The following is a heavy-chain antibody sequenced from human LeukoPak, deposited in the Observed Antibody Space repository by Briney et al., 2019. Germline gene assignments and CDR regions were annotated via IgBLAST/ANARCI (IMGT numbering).Heavy chain of an antibody. J-gene: IGHJ5*02. CDR2: IYYTGRT. V-gene: IGHV4-59*01. D-gene: IGHD2-21*02. CDR3: ARGLVTTSWFDP. Sequence: SKTLSLTCTVFGASIRHYYWSWIRQSPGKGLEWIGYIYYTGRTDYNPSLKSRVTMSLDTSNNHFSLNLTSVTAADTAVYYCARGLVTTSWFDPWGQGILVTVSS. CDR1: GASIRHYY.